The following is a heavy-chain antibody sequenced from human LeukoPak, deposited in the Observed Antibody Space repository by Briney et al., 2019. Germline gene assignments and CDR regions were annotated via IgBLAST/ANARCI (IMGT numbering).Heavy chain of an antibody. J-gene: IGHJ4*02. D-gene: IGHD3-22*01. CDR1: GFTFSNYA. CDR3: ARDDSGYSYSFDY. Sequence: TGGSLRLSCAASGFTFSNYAMTWVRQARGKALEWVSTISGTGGFTTSTYYADSVKGRFTISRDNPKNSLYLQMNSLRAEDTAVYYCARDDSGYSYSFDYWGQGTLVTVSS. V-gene: IGHV3-23*01. CDR2: ISGTGGFTTST.